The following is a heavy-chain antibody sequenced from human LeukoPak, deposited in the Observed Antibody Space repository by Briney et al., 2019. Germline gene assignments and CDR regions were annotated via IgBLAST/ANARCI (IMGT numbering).Heavy chain of an antibody. D-gene: IGHD4-23*01. CDR1: GFTFSNYD. CDR2: ISGSGGTT. J-gene: IGHJ4*02. CDR3: AKDYHYGGNSFFDS. Sequence: GGSLRLSCAASGFTFSNYDMSWVRQAPGKGLEWVSAISGSGGTTYYADSVKGRFTISRDKSKNTLYLQMNSLRAEDTAIYYCAKDYHYGGNSFFDSWGQGTLVTLSS. V-gene: IGHV3-23*01.